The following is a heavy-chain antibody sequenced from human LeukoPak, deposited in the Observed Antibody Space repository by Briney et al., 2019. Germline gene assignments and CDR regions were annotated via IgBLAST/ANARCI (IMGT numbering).Heavy chain of an antibody. Sequence: EGSLRLSCAASGFSFSDYYMTWIRQAPGKGLEWVSYITSSGSTVFYADSVKGRLTISRDNAKKSLYLQMNSLRAEDTAVYYCARAWNDAFDIWGQGTMVTVSS. D-gene: IGHD1-1*01. CDR2: ITSSGSTV. CDR3: ARAWNDAFDI. J-gene: IGHJ3*02. V-gene: IGHV3-11*04. CDR1: GFSFSDYY.